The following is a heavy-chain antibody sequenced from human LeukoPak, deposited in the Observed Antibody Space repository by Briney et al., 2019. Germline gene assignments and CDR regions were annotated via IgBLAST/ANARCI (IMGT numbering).Heavy chain of an antibody. CDR1: GGSFSGYY. CDR2: INHSGST. V-gene: IGHV4-34*01. D-gene: IGHD6-13*01. CDR3: ARAPPYQWYSSSYFNWFDP. Sequence: SETLSLTCAVYGGSFSGYYWRWIRQPPGKGLEWIGEINHSGSTNYNPSLKSRVTISVDTSKNQFSLKLSSVTAADTAVYYCARAPPYQWYSSSYFNWFDPWGQGTLVTVSS. J-gene: IGHJ5*02.